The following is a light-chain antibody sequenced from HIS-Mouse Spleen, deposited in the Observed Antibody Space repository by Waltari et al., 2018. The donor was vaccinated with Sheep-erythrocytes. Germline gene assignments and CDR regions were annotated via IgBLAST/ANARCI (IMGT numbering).Light chain of an antibody. CDR2: DVS. CDR1: SSDVGGYNY. V-gene: IGLV2-11*01. J-gene: IGLJ1*01. Sequence: QSALTQPRSVSGSPGQSVTISCTGTSSDVGGYNYVSWYQQHPGKAPKLVIYDVSKRPLGVPDRFSGSKSGNTASLTISGLQAEDEADYYCCSYAGSYNHVFATGTKVTVL. CDR3: CSYAGSYNHV.